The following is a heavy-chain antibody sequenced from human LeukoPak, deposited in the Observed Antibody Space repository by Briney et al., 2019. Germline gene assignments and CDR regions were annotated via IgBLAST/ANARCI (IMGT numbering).Heavy chain of an antibody. D-gene: IGHD3-22*01. V-gene: IGHV3-23*01. Sequence: GGSLRLSCAAPGFTFSSYAMSWVRQAPGKGLEWVSAISGSGGSTYYADSVKGRFTISRDNSKNTLYLQMNSLRAEDTAVYYCAKEPRTYYYDSSGYYPHWGQGTLVTVSS. CDR2: ISGSGGST. J-gene: IGHJ4*02. CDR1: GFTFSSYA. CDR3: AKEPRTYYYDSSGYYPH.